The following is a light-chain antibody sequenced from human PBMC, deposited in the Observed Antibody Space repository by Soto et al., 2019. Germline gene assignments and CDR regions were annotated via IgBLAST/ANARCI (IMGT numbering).Light chain of an antibody. Sequence: DMQMTHPPSSVSAAVGDRVTITCRASQGIRNDLGWYQQKPGKAPKRLIYAASSLQSGVPSRFSGSGFGTEFTLTISSLQPDDFATYYCQQYNSYSRTFGQGTKVDIK. CDR1: QGIRND. V-gene: IGKV1-17*01. J-gene: IGKJ1*01. CDR3: QQYNSYSRT. CDR2: AAS.